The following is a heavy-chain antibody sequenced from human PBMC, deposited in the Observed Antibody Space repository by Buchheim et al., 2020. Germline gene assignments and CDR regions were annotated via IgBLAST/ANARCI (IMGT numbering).Heavy chain of an antibody. CDR2: ISYGGVGT. CDR1: GFTFSNYS. V-gene: IGHV3-23*01. D-gene: IGHD1-1*01. CDR3: TKVERQRVSFYYYGMDV. Sequence: EVQLLESGGGLVQPGGSLTLSCAVSGFTFSNYSMNWVRQAPGKGLHWVSSISYGGVGTYYAASVKGRFTISRDTSKNTLYLQMNSLRAEDTAIYYCTKVERQRVSFYYYGMDVWGQGTT. J-gene: IGHJ6*02.